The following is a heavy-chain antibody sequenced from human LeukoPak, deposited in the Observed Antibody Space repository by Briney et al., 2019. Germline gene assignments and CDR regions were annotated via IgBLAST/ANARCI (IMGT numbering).Heavy chain of an antibody. J-gene: IGHJ4*02. V-gene: IGHV3-66*01. D-gene: IGHD4-17*01. CDR3: ARDSDYWFDY. Sequence: PGGSLRPSCAASGFTVSSNYMSWVRQAPGKGLEWVSVIYSGGSTYYADSVKGRFTISRDNSKNTLYLQMNSLRAEDTAVYYCARDSDYWFDYWGQGTLVTVSS. CDR1: GFTVSSNY. CDR2: IYSGGST.